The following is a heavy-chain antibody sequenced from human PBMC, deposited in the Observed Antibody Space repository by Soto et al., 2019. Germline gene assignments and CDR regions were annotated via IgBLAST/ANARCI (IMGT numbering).Heavy chain of an antibody. J-gene: IGHJ5*02. CDR2: TRNKANSYTT. D-gene: IGHD2-2*01. V-gene: IGHV3-72*01. CDR1: GFTFSDHY. Sequence: EVQLVESGGGLVQPGGSLRLSCAASGFTFSDHYMDWVRQAPGKGLEWAGRTRNKANSYTTEYAASVKGRFTISRDDSKTSLYLQMNSLKTEDTAVYYCARGPRYCSSTSCYWFDPWGQGTLVTVSS. CDR3: ARGPRYCSSTSCYWFDP.